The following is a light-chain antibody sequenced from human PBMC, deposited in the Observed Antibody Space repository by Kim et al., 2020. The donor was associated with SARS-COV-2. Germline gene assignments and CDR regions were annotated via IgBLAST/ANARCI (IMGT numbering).Light chain of an antibody. J-gene: IGKJ4*01. CDR1: QSVNDN. CDR3: QQYNDWPPHT. CDR2: GAS. V-gene: IGKV3-15*01. Sequence: EIVMTQSPVTVSVYPGERATLSCRASQSVNDNLAWYQQRPGQAPRLLIYGASTRATGVPARFSGSGSGTDFTLTISSLQSEDFALYYCQQYNDWPPHTFGGGTKVDIK.